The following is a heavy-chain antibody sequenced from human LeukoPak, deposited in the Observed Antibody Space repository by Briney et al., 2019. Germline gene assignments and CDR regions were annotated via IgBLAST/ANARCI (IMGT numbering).Heavy chain of an antibody. D-gene: IGHD2-2*01. Sequence: SETLSLTRTVSGGSISSYYWSWIRQPPGKGLEWMGYIYYSGSTNYNPSLKSRVTISVEESKNKFSLELSSVTASDTAVYYCARDSPDIVVVPAAPSYYYYYMDVLGKGTTVTVSS. V-gene: IGHV4-59*01. J-gene: IGHJ6*03. CDR2: IYYSGST. CDR3: ARDSPDIVVVPAAPSYYYYYMDV. CDR1: GGSISSYY.